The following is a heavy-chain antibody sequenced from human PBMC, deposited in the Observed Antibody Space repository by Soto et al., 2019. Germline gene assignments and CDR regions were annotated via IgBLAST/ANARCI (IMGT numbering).Heavy chain of an antibody. J-gene: IGHJ4*02. Sequence: SGPPLVNPTHTLTLTCTFSGFSLSTRGVGVGWIRRAPGKAVEWLALIYWDDDKRYSPSLRGRLTVTKDTSKNQVVLIMTNVDPVDTATYYCAHRGGAFTKEGVYYFDYWGQGTQVTGSS. D-gene: IGHD1-26*01. CDR2: IYWDDDK. CDR1: GFSLSTRGVG. CDR3: AHRGGAFTKEGVYYFDY. V-gene: IGHV2-5*02.